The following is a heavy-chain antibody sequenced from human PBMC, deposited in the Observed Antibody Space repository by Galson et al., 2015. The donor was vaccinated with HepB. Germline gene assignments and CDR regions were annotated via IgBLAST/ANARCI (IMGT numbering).Heavy chain of an antibody. CDR2: ISAYNGNT. CDR3: ARTYTPLWFGELLSHQYYFDY. D-gene: IGHD3-10*01. V-gene: IGHV1-18*01. J-gene: IGHJ4*02. Sequence: SVKVSCKASGYTFTSYGISWVRQAPGQGLEWMGWISAYNGNTNYAQKLQGRVTMTTDTSTSTAYMELRSLRSDDTAVYYCARTYTPLWFGELLSHQYYFDYWGQGTLVTVSS. CDR1: GYTFTSYG.